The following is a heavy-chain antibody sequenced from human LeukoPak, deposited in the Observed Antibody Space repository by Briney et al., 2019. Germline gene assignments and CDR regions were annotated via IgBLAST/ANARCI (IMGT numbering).Heavy chain of an antibody. CDR2: INHSGST. CDR1: GGSFSGYY. Sequence: SETLSLTCAVYGGSFSGYYWSWIRQPPGKGLEWIGEINHSGSTNYNPSLKSRVTISVDTSKNQFSLKLSSMTAADTAVYYCAGDYDYVWGSYRHVDYWGQGTLVTVSS. CDR3: AGDYDYVWGSYRHVDY. V-gene: IGHV4-34*01. D-gene: IGHD3-16*02. J-gene: IGHJ4*02.